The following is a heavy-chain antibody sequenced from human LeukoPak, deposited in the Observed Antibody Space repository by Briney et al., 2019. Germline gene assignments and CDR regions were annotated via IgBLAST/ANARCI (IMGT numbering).Heavy chain of an antibody. Sequence: GGSLRLSCAASGFSFRGYVMYWVRQAPGKGLEWVAFIRYDGSNKYYADSVKGRFTISRDNPKNTLYLQMNSLRAEDTAVYYCAKDPYYYDSSGYYNFDYWGQGTLVTVSS. CDR3: AKDPYYYDSSGYYNFDY. J-gene: IGHJ4*02. D-gene: IGHD3-22*01. CDR2: IRYDGSNK. CDR1: GFSFRGYV. V-gene: IGHV3-30*02.